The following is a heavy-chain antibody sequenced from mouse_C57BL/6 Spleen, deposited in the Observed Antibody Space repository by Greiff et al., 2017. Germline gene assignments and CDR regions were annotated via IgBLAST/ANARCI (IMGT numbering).Heavy chain of an antibody. D-gene: IGHD4-1*01. CDR1: GYTFTSYW. V-gene: IGHV1-69*01. CDR2: IDPSDSYT. J-gene: IGHJ4*01. Sequence: QVQLQQPGAELVMPGASVKLSCKASGYTFTSYWMHWVKQRPGQGLEWIGEIDPSDSYTNYNQKFKGKSTLTVDKSSSTAYMQLSRLTSEDSAVYYCARGAGRDYAMDYWGQGTSGTVSS. CDR3: ARGAGRDYAMDY.